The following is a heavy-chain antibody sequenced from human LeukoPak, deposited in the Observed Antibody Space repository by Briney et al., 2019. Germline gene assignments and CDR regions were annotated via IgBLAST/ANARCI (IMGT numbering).Heavy chain of an antibody. CDR3: ARARAGSDFDY. Sequence: SQTLSLTCTVSGGSISSGSYYWSWIRQPAGKGLEWIGRIYTSGSTNYNPSLKSRVTISVDTSKNQFSLKLSSVTAADTAVYYCARARAGSDFDYWGQGTLVTVPS. D-gene: IGHD2-15*01. V-gene: IGHV4-61*02. CDR1: GGSISSGSYY. CDR2: IYTSGST. J-gene: IGHJ4*02.